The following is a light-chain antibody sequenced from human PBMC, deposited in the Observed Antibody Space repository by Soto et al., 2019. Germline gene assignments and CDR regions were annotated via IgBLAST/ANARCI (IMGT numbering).Light chain of an antibody. Sequence: DIQMTQSPSTLSASVGDRVTISCRASQTISSWLAWYQQKPGKAPKLLIYDASSLESGVPSRLSGSGSGTEFTLTISSLQPDDFATYYCQQDNSYPWTFGQGTKVDIK. CDR3: QQDNSYPWT. CDR1: QTISSW. CDR2: DAS. V-gene: IGKV1-5*01. J-gene: IGKJ1*01.